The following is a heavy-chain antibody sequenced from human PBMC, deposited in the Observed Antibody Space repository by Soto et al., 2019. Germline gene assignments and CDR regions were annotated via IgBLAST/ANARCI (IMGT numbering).Heavy chain of an antibody. D-gene: IGHD6-19*01. J-gene: IGHJ4*02. CDR3: AKDRGSGGIVAGTPDY. Sequence: EVQLLESGGGLVQPGGSLRLSCAASGFTVSSSAMIWVRQAPGKGPEWVATFSAGGSRYYADSVKGRFTISRNSSQNTPYLQMNGLRAEDTALYYCAKDRGSGGIVAGTPDYWGQGTLVTVSS. CDR1: GFTVSSSA. CDR2: FSAGGSR. V-gene: IGHV3-23*01.